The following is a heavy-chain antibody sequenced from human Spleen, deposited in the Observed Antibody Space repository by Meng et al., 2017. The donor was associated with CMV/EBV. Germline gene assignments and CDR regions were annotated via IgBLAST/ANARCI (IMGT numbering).Heavy chain of an antibody. CDR1: GYTFTSYD. V-gene: IGHV1-18*01. J-gene: IGHJ6*02. CDR2: ISAYNGNT. D-gene: IGHD3-3*01. Sequence: ASVKVSCKASGYTFTSYDISWVRQAPGQGLEWMGRISAYNGNTDYAQNLQGRVTMTTDTSTSTAYMELRSLRSDDTAVYYRARAISPPITIFGVNYGMDVWGQGTTVTVSS. CDR3: ARAISPPITIFGVNYGMDV.